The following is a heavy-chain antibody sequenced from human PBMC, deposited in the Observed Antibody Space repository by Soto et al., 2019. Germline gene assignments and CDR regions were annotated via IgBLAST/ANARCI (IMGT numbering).Heavy chain of an antibody. CDR1: GYTLTELS. Sequence: ASVKVSCKVSGYTLTELSMHWVRQAPGKGLEWMGGFDPEDGETIYAQKFQGRVTMTEDTSTDTAYMELSSLRSEDTAVYYCETAGAGYCTNGVCALIYGMDVWGQGTTVTVSS. D-gene: IGHD2-8*01. J-gene: IGHJ6*02. CDR2: FDPEDGET. V-gene: IGHV1-24*01. CDR3: ETAGAGYCTNGVCALIYGMDV.